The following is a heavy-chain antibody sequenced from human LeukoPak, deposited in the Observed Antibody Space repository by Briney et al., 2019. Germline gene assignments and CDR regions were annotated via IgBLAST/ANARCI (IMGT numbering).Heavy chain of an antibody. CDR3: GTLLSNGPFDY. CDR1: GYTFTGYY. V-gene: IGHV1-2*02. Sequence: ASVTVSFKASGYTFTGYYMHWVRQAPGQGLEWMGYIYPNSGATKYAQKFQGRVTMTRDTPISTAYMELSGLRSDDTAVYYCGTLLSNGPFDYWGQGSLVTVSS. J-gene: IGHJ4*02. CDR2: IYPNSGAT.